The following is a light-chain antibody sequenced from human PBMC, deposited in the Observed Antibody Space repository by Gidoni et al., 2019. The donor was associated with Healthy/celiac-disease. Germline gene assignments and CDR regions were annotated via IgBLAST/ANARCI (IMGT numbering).Light chain of an antibody. CDR2: WAS. CDR1: QSVLYSSNNKHY. Sequence: DIVMTQSRASLAVSLGERATINCKSRQSVLYSSNNKHYLAWYQQKPGQPPKLLIYWASTRESGVPDRFSGSGCGTDFTLTISSLQAEDVAVYYFQQYYSTPLTCGGGTKVEIK. CDR3: QQYYSTPLT. J-gene: IGKJ4*02. V-gene: IGKV4-1*01.